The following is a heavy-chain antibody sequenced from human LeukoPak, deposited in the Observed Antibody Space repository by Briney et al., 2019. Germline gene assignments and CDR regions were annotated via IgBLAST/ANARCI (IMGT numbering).Heavy chain of an antibody. J-gene: IGHJ5*02. CDR1: GYTFTGYY. Sequence: ASVKVSCKASGYTFTGYYMHWVRQAPGQGLEWMGWINPNIGRTNYAQKFQGRVTMTRDTSISTAYMEMSRLRSDDTAVHYCARGVGGYCSSTSCYWDWFDPWGQGTLVTVSS. V-gene: IGHV1-2*02. D-gene: IGHD2-2*01. CDR3: ARGVGGYCSSTSCYWDWFDP. CDR2: INPNIGRT.